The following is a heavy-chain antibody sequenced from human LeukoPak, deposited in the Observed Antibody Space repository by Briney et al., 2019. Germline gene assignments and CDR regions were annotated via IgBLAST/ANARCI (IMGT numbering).Heavy chain of an antibody. V-gene: IGHV4-30-4*01. J-gene: IGHJ4*02. CDR2: IYYSGST. Sequence: SETLSLTCTVSGGSISSGDYYWSWIRQPPGKGLEWIGYIYYSGSTYYNPSLKSRVTISVDTSKNQFSLKLSSVTAADTAMYYCARQNRDCKSTSCPPGGTPFDDWGQGTLVTVSS. D-gene: IGHD2-2*01. CDR3: ARQNRDCKSTSCPPGGTPFDD. CDR1: GGSISSGDYY.